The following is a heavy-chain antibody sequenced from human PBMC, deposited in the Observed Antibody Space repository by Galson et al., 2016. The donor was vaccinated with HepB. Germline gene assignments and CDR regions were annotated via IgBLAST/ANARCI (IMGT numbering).Heavy chain of an antibody. J-gene: IGHJ4*02. Sequence: SLSPSFQALGFPFGAIAMGWARKPPGRGLEWVPVIIGMVTFTYSPAPVKGRFTILRDDAKNTLFLHMSTLRVEDTAVYYCAARPAVSPIAPYDHWGQGALLTVSS. CDR2: IIGMVTFT. CDR3: AARPAVSPIAPYDH. V-gene: IGHV3-23*01. CDR1: GFPFGAIA. D-gene: IGHD2-21*01.